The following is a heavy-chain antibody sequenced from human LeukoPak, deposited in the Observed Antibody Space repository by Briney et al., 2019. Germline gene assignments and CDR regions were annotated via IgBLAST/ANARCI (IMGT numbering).Heavy chain of an antibody. J-gene: IGHJ5*02. CDR2: IDWSGGRT. V-gene: IGHV3-20*01. D-gene: IGHD1-1*01. Sequence: GGSLRLSCAASGFTFDDYGMTWVRQVPGKGLEWVSGIDWSGGRTYYADSVKGRFTISRDNAKNSLHLQMNSLRAEDTALYHCSRYMAYIEGVYNNTWGEGILGTVSS. CDR1: GFTFDDYG. CDR3: SRYMAYIEGVYNNT.